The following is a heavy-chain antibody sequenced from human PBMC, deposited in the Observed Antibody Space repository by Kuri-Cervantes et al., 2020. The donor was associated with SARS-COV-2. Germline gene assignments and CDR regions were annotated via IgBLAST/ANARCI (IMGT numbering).Heavy chain of an antibody. CDR1: GFTFDDYA. D-gene: IGHD2-8*02. CDR2: ISWDGGST. CDR3: AKDRDLVLDY. V-gene: IGHV3-43D*03. J-gene: IGHJ4*02. Sequence: GESLKISCAASGFTFDDYAMHWVRQAPGKGPEWVSLISWDGGSTYYADSVKGRFTISRDNSKNSLYLQMNSLRAEDTALYYCAKDRDLVLDYWGQGTLVTVSS.